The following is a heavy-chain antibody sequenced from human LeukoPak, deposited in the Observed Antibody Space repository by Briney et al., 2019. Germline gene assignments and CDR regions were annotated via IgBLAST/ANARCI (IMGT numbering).Heavy chain of an antibody. CDR2: IYYSGST. Sequence: GSLRLSCAASGFTFSSYSMNWVRQPPGKGLEWVGYIYYSGSTNYNPSPKSRVTISVDTSKNQFSLKLSSVTAADTAVYYCARQGGGFWYFDLWGRGTLVTVSS. V-gene: IGHV4-59*08. CDR1: GFTFSSYS. D-gene: IGHD6-25*01. CDR3: ARQGGGFWYFDL. J-gene: IGHJ2*01.